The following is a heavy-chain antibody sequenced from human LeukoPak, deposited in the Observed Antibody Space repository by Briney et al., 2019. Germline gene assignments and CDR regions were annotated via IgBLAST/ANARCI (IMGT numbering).Heavy chain of an antibody. CDR2: INHSGST. D-gene: IGHD3-10*01. J-gene: IGHJ6*02. V-gene: IGHV4-34*01. CDR3: ARLTITMVRGVMRSGGMDV. Sequence: SETLSLTCAVYGGSFSGYYWSWIRQPPGKGLEWIGEINHSGSTNYNPSLKSRVTISVDTSKNQFSLKLSSVTAADTAVYYCARLTITMVRGVMRSGGMDVWGQGTTVTVSS. CDR1: GGSFSGYY.